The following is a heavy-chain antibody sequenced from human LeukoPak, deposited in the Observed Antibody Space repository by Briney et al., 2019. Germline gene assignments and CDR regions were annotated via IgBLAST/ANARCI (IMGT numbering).Heavy chain of an antibody. V-gene: IGHV3-30*04. J-gene: IGHJ6*03. D-gene: IGHD2-2*01. CDR3: ARDAKAVVPATWDSYYYMDG. CDR2: ISYDGSND. Sequence: GGSLRLSCAASGFSFSSYAMHWVRQAPGKGLEWVAVISYDGSNDYHADSVRGRFTISRDNSKNTLSLQMNGLRAEDTAVYYCARDAKAVVPATWDSYYYMDGWGKGTTVIVSS. CDR1: GFSFSSYA.